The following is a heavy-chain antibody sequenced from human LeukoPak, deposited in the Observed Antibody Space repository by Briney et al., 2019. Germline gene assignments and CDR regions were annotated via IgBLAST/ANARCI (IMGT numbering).Heavy chain of an antibody. D-gene: IGHD5/OR15-5a*01. Sequence: PGGSLRLSCAASEFTVSSKYMSWVRQAPGKGLEWVASINPDGSAKNYVDSVKGRFIISRDNAENSLSLQMNSLRAADTAMYYCARLLGHSTIYDLWGQGTLVTVSS. J-gene: IGHJ5*02. CDR2: INPDGSAK. CDR1: EFTVSSKY. CDR3: ARLLGHSTIYDL. V-gene: IGHV3-7*01.